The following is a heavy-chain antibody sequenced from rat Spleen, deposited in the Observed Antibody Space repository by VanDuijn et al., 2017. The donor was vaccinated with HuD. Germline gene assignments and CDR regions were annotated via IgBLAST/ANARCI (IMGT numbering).Heavy chain of an antibody. Sequence: VQLQESGPGLVQPSQTLSLTCTVSGFSLSTYGVTWVRQPPGKGLEWIGEIWGGGNTEYNSPLKSRLSITRDTSKSQVFLKMNSLQTEDTATYYCARELPGYNPFDYWGQGVMVTVSS. CDR3: ARELPGYNPFDY. D-gene: IGHD1-4*01. J-gene: IGHJ2*01. V-gene: IGHV2-4*01. CDR1: GFSLSTYG. CDR2: IWGGGNT.